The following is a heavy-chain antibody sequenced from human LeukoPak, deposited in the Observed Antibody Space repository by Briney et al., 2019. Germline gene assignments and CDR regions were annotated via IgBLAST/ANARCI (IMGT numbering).Heavy chain of an antibody. V-gene: IGHV4-39*01. CDR3: ARHGYYGSGDGSFDI. CDR2: MYYSGNT. D-gene: IGHD3-10*01. CDR1: GGSISSSSYY. Sequence: SETLSLTCTVSGGSISSSSYYWGWIRQPPGKGLEWIGSMYYSGNTYYNPSLKSRVTISVDTSKNQFSLKLSSVTAADTAVYFCARHGYYGSGDGSFDIWAQGTMVTVSS. J-gene: IGHJ3*02.